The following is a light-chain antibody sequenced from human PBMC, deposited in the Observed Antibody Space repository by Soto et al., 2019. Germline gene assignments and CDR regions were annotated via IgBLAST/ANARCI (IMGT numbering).Light chain of an antibody. J-gene: IGKJ1*01. Sequence: EIVLTQSPATLSLSPGERATLSCRATQSVKSSYLAWYQQKPGQAPSLLIYGASTRAAGIPDRFSGSASGTDFTLAISRLEPEDFAVYYCQQYSTSSWTFGQGTKVEMK. V-gene: IGKV3-20*01. CDR2: GAS. CDR1: QSVKSSY. CDR3: QQYSTSSWT.